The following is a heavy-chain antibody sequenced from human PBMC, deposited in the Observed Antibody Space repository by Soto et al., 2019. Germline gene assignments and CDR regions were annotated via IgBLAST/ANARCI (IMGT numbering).Heavy chain of an antibody. CDR2: ISGSGGST. CDR1: GFTFSSYA. Sequence: GGSLRLSCAASGFTFSSYAMSWVRQAPGKGLEWVSAISGSGGSTYYADSVKGRFTISRGNSKNTLYLQMNSLRAEDTAVYYCAKDYLNYYDSSGYSTWGQGTLVTVSS. J-gene: IGHJ5*02. CDR3: AKDYLNYYDSSGYST. D-gene: IGHD3-22*01. V-gene: IGHV3-23*01.